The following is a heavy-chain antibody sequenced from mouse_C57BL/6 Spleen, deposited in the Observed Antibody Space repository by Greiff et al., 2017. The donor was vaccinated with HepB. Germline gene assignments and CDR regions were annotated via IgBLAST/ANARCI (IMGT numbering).Heavy chain of an antibody. Sequence: VKLVESGPELVKPGASVKISCKASGYAFSSSWMNWVKPRPGKGLEWIGRIYPGDGDTNYNGKFKGKATLTADKSSSTAYMQLSSLTSEDSAVYFCARSAGSSYFDYWGQGTTLTVSS. J-gene: IGHJ2*01. CDR3: ARSAGSSYFDY. CDR1: GYAFSSSW. D-gene: IGHD1-1*01. V-gene: IGHV1-82*01. CDR2: IYPGDGDT.